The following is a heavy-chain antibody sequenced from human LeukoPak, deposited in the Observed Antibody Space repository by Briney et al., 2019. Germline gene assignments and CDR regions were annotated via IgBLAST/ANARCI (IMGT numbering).Heavy chain of an antibody. CDR3: ARDGGSYDY. D-gene: IGHD1-26*01. V-gene: IGHV1-2*02. J-gene: IGHJ4*02. CDR2: INSNSGAI. Sequence: ASVKVSCKTSGYTFTAYYIHWVRQAPGQGLEWMGWINSNSGAINYAQKLQGRVTMTRDTSISTAYMELSSLRSDDTAVYYCARDGGSYDYWGQGALVTVSS. CDR1: GYTFTAYY.